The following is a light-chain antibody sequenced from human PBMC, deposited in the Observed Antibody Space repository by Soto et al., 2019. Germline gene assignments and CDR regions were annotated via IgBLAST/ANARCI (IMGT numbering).Light chain of an antibody. J-gene: IGLJ2*01. V-gene: IGLV2-14*01. CDR2: EVS. CDR3: TSYTTTNTPVV. Sequence: QSALTQPASVSGSPGQSITISCTGTSSDVGGSNYVSWYQQHPGKAPKLMLYEVSTRPSGVSNRFSGSKSGNTASLTISGLQAEDEADYYCTSYTTTNTPVVFGGGTQLTVL. CDR1: SSDVGGSNY.